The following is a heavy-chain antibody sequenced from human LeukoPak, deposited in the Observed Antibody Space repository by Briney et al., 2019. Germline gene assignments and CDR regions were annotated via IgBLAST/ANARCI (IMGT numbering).Heavy chain of an antibody. CDR3: ARDLGRWDLGD. D-gene: IGHD1-26*01. Sequence: GGSLRLSCAASGFTFSSYEMNWVRQAPGKGLEWVSYITSSGSTIYYADSVKGRFTVSRDNAKNSLYLQMNSLRAEDTAVYYCARDLGRWDLGDWGQGTLVTVSS. CDR2: ITSSGSTI. J-gene: IGHJ4*02. CDR1: GFTFSSYE. V-gene: IGHV3-48*03.